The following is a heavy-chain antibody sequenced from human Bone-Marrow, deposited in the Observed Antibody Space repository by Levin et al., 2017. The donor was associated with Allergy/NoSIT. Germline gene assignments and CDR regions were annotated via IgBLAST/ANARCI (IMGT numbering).Heavy chain of an antibody. J-gene: IGHJ4*02. V-gene: IGHV1-69*13. Sequence: AASVKVSCKASGGNFSTFHISWVRQAPGQGLEWMGGIIPIFRTSNYAQKFQGRVTMTADDSMSTAYMELSSLRSDDTAFYYCATESVAYCGGDCALHTFDSWGQGTLVTVSS. CDR3: ATESVAYCGGDCALHTFDS. CDR2: IIPIFRTS. CDR1: GGNFSTFH. D-gene: IGHD2-21*02.